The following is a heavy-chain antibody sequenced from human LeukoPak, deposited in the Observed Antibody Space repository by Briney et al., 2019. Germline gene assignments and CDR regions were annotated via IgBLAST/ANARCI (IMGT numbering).Heavy chain of an antibody. D-gene: IGHD6-13*01. Sequence: GASVKVSCKVSGYTLTELSMHGVRQAPGKGLEWVGGFDSEDGETIFAQKFQGGVTMTEDTSTDTAYMELSSLRSEDTAVYYCATSGGGSSWSDPLYYYYYRDVWGKGTTVTVSS. CDR3: ATSGGGSSWSDPLYYYYYRDV. V-gene: IGHV1-24*01. CDR1: GYTLTELS. J-gene: IGHJ6*03. CDR2: FDSEDGET.